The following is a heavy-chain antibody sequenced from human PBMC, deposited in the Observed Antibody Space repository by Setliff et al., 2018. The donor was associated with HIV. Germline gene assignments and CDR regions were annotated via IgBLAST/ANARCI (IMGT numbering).Heavy chain of an antibody. Sequence: PSETLSLTCNLSGVSLRTHYWSWVRLPPGKRLEWIGYILYNGNTNYNPSFNSRVTLSLDEAKNQFSLNLKSVTSADTAVYYCATEGREKLALFDHWGLGILVTVSS. V-gene: IGHV4-59*11. J-gene: IGHJ4*02. D-gene: IGHD6-6*01. CDR1: GVSLRTHY. CDR2: ILYNGNT. CDR3: ATEGREKLALFDH.